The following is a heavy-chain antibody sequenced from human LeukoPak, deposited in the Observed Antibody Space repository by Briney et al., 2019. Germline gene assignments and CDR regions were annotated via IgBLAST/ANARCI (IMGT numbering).Heavy chain of an antibody. D-gene: IGHD6-19*01. CDR3: ARVKDSSGWYHYFDY. CDR2: INSDGSST. Sequence: PGGSLRLSCAASGFTFSSYWMHWVRQAPGKGLVWVSRINSDGSSTSYADSVKGRFTISRDNAKNTLYLQMNSLRAEDTAVYYCARVKDSSGWYHYFDYWGQGTLVTVSS. J-gene: IGHJ4*02. V-gene: IGHV3-74*01. CDR1: GFTFSSYW.